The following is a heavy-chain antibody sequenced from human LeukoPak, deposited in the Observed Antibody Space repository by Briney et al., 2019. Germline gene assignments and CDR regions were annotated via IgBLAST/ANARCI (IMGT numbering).Heavy chain of an antibody. D-gene: IGHD1-1*01. CDR1: GFTFSSYA. V-gene: IGHV3-30-3*01. CDR2: ISYDGSNK. Sequence: PGGSLRLSCAASGFTFSSYAMHWVRQAPGKGLEWVAVISYDGSNKYYADSVKGRFTISRDNAKNTLYLQMNSLRAEDTAVYYCATQLAEGYWGQGTLVTVSS. CDR3: ATQLAEGY. J-gene: IGHJ4*02.